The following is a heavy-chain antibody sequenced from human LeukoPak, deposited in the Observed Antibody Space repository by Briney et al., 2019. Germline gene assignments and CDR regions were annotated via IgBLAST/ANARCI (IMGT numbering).Heavy chain of an antibody. Sequence: GGSLRLSCAASGFTFSSYAMSWVRQAPGKGLEWVSAISGTGGSTYYADSVRGRFTISRDNSKNTLFLQMNSLRAEDTAVYYCAKDRARNYGSGSYFDFWGQGTLVVVSS. V-gene: IGHV3-23*01. CDR2: ISGTGGST. CDR3: AKDRARNYGSGSYFDF. CDR1: GFTFSSYA. D-gene: IGHD3-10*01. J-gene: IGHJ4*02.